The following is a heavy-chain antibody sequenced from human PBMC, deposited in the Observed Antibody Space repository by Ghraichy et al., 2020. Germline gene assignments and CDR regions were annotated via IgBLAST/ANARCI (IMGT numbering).Heavy chain of an antibody. V-gene: IGHV3-74*01. CDR2: INTDGTIT. CDR3: ARGYYGSGRGY. D-gene: IGHD3-10*01. J-gene: IGHJ4*02. CDR1: GFPFSAYW. Sequence: LSLTCAASGFPFSAYWMHWVRQAPGKGLVWVSRINTDGTITNYADSVKGRFTISRDNAKNTLHLQMNSLRAEDTAVYYCARGYYGSGRGYWGQGTLVTVSS.